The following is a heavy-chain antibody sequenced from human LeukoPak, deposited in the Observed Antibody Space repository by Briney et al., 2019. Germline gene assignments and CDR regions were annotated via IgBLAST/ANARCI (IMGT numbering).Heavy chain of an antibody. CDR3: ARGSGSFDLEQYYYYGMDV. V-gene: IGHV1-18*01. CDR2: ISAYNGNT. CDR1: GYTFTSYS. J-gene: IGHJ6*02. D-gene: IGHD3-10*01. Sequence: GASVKVSCKASGYTFTSYSISWVRQAPGQGLEWMGWISAYNGNTNYAQKLQGRVTMTTDTSTSTAYMELRSLRSDDTAVYYCARGSGSFDLEQYYYYGMDVWGQGTTVTVSS.